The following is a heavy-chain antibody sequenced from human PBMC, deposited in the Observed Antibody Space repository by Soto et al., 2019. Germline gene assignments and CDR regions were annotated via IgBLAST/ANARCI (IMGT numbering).Heavy chain of an antibody. CDR3: ARGSYYSGWV. D-gene: IGHD6-19*01. V-gene: IGHV6-1*01. Sequence: SQTLSLTCAISGDSVSSTIAAWSWIRQSPSRGLEWLGRTYDRSKWYSDYAVSVKSRITINPDTSKNQFSLQLNSVTPEDTAVYYCARGSYYSGWVWGQGPLVTVSS. J-gene: IGHJ4*02. CDR2: TYDRSKWYS. CDR1: GDSVSSTIAA.